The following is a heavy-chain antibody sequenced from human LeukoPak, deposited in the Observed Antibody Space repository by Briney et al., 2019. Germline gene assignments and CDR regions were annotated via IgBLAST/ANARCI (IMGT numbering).Heavy chain of an antibody. J-gene: IGHJ4*02. D-gene: IGHD4-23*01. CDR2: ISWNSGSI. CDR1: GFTFDDYA. Sequence: GGSLRLSCAASGFTFDDYAMHWVRQAPGKGLEWDSGISWNSGSIGYADSVKGRFTISRDNAKNSLYLQMNNLRAEDTALYYCAKDIDYGGTRTPHYFDYWGQGTLVTVSS. V-gene: IGHV3-9*01. CDR3: AKDIDYGGTRTPHYFDY.